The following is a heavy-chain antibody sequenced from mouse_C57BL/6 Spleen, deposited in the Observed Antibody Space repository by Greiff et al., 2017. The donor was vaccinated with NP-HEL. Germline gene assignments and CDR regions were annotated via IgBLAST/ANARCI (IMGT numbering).Heavy chain of an antibody. D-gene: IGHD1-1*01. Sequence: VKLQESGPELVKPGASVKISCKASGYAFSSSWMNWVKQRPGKGLEWIGRIYPGDGDTNYNGKFKGKATLTADKSSSTAYMQLSSLTSEDSAVYLCAWEGVANAMDYWGQGTSVTVSS. J-gene: IGHJ4*01. V-gene: IGHV1-82*01. CDR3: AWEGVANAMDY. CDR2: IYPGDGDT. CDR1: GYAFSSSW.